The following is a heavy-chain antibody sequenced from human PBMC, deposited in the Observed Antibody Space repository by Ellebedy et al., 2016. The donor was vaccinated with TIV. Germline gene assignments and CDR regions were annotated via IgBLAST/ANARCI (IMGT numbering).Heavy chain of an antibody. CDR3: ARDGVEDYFDY. Sequence: MPSEILSLTCSVSGVSISDYYWSWIRQPPGQGLEWIGYVYHTGSTNYNPSLRSRVTLAVDTPKNEFSLKLSPVTTADTAIYYCARDGVEDYFDYWGQGLLVTVSS. CDR2: VYHTGST. J-gene: IGHJ4*02. V-gene: IGHV4-59*01. CDR1: GVSISDYY. D-gene: IGHD3-10*01.